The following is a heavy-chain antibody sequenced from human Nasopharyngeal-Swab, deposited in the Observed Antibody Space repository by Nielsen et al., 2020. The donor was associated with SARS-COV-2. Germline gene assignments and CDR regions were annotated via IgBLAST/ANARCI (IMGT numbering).Heavy chain of an antibody. Sequence: SETLSLTCAVYGGSFSGYYWSWIRQPPGKGLEWIGEINHSGSTSYNPSLKSRVTISVDTSKNQFSLKLSSVTAADTAVYYCARHDYSNYNWGQGTLVTVSS. CDR1: GGSFSGYY. CDR3: ARHDYSNYN. J-gene: IGHJ4*02. D-gene: IGHD4-11*01. V-gene: IGHV4-34*01. CDR2: INHSGST.